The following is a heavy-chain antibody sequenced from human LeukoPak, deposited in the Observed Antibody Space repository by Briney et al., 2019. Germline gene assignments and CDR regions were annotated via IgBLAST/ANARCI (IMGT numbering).Heavy chain of an antibody. J-gene: IGHJ4*02. Sequence: PGRSLRLSCAASGFTFSSYAMSWVRQAPGKGLEWVSAISGSGGNTYYADSVKGRFTISRDNSKNTLYLQMNSLRAEDTAVYYCAKSRQPVVPAAIAYWGQGTLVTVSS. CDR3: AKSRQPVVPAAIAY. V-gene: IGHV3-23*01. CDR2: ISGSGGNT. D-gene: IGHD2-2*01. CDR1: GFTFSSYA.